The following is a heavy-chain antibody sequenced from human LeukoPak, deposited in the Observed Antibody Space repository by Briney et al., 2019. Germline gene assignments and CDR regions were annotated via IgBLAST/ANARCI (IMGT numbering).Heavy chain of an antibody. CDR2: INSDGSTR. Sequence: GGSLRLSCAASGFTFYNYWMHLVPQAPGKGLVWVSRINSDGSTRSYADSVKGRITISRDNAKNTLYLQMNSLRAEDTAVYYCSRSLPAAAPDYWGQGTLVTVSS. D-gene: IGHD6-13*01. CDR1: GFTFYNYW. J-gene: IGHJ4*02. V-gene: IGHV3-74*01. CDR3: SRSLPAAAPDY.